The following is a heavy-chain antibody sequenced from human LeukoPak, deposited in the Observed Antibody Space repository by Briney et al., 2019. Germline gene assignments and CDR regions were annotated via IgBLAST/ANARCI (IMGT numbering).Heavy chain of an antibody. CDR2: ISWNSGSI. J-gene: IGHJ4*02. Sequence: GRSLRLSCAASGFTFDDYAMHWVRQAPGKGLEWVSGISWNSGSIGYVDSVKGRFTISRDNAKNSLYLQMHSLRAEDTAVYYCARDVTASTYYYDSSGLLDYWGQGTLVTVSS. CDR3: ARDVTASTYYYDSSGLLDY. CDR1: GFTFDDYA. V-gene: IGHV3-9*01. D-gene: IGHD3-22*01.